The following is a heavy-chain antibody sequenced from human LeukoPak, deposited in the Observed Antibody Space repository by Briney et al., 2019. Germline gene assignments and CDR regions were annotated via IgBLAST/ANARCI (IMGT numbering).Heavy chain of an antibody. V-gene: IGHV1-18*01. D-gene: IGHD6-13*01. Sequence: ASVKVSCKASGYTFTSYGISWVRQAPGQGLEWMGWISAYNGNTNYTQKLQGRVTMTTDTSTSTAYMELRSLRSDDTAVYYCASSSWSVGVFDYWGQGTLVSVSS. CDR3: ASSSWSVGVFDY. J-gene: IGHJ4*02. CDR1: GYTFTSYG. CDR2: ISAYNGNT.